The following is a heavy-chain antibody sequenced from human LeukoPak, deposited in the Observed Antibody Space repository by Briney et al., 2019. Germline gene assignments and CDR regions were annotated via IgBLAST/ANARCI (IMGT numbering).Heavy chain of an antibody. CDR3: AGEYCSSTSCYRGWFDP. Sequence: ASVKVPCKASGYTFTSYYMHWVRQAPGQGLEWMGIINPSGGSTSYAQKFQGRVTMTRDTSTSTVYMELSSLRSEDTAVYYCAGEYCSSTSCYRGWFDPWGQGTLVTVSS. CDR2: INPSGGST. J-gene: IGHJ5*02. CDR1: GYTFTSYY. V-gene: IGHV1-46*01. D-gene: IGHD2-2*02.